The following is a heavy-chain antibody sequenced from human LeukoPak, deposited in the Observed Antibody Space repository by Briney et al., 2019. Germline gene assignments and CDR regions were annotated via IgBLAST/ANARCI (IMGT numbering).Heavy chain of an antibody. CDR2: IWYDGSNK. V-gene: IGHV3-33*01. CDR1: GFTFSSYG. J-gene: IGHJ3*02. CDR3: ATSQYYYDSSGAFDI. Sequence: GGSLRLSCAASGFTFSSYGMHWVRRAPGKGLEWVAVIWYDGSNKYYADSVKGRFTISRDNSKNTLYLQMNSLRAEDTAVYYCATSQYYYDSSGAFDIWGQGTMVTVSS. D-gene: IGHD3-22*01.